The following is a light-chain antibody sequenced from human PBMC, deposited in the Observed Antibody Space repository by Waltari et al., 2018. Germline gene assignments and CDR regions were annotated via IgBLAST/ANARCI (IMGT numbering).Light chain of an antibody. CDR3: SSYAGSNNIYV. J-gene: IGLJ1*01. Sequence: QSALTQPPSVSGSPGRSVTISCTGTSRDIGGYDYVSWYQQHPGSAPKLIIFEVSERPSGVPSRFSGSKSANTASLTVSGLQTDDEADYFCSSYAGSNNIYVFGTGTKVTV. CDR2: EVS. V-gene: IGLV2-8*01. CDR1: SRDIGGYDY.